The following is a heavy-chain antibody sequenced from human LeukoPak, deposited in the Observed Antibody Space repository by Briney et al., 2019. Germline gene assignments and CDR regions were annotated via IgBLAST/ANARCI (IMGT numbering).Heavy chain of an antibody. D-gene: IGHD3-10*01. CDR2: ISYDGSNK. V-gene: IGHV3-30*18. J-gene: IGHJ4*02. CDR1: GFTFSSYG. CDR3: ANAEVERMARGVINLRRFDY. Sequence: PGGSLRLSCAASGFTFSSYGMHWVRQAPGKGLEWVAVISYDGSNKYYADSVKGRFTISRDNSKNTLYLQMNSLRAEDTAVYYCANAEVERMARGVINLRRFDYWGQGTLVTVSS.